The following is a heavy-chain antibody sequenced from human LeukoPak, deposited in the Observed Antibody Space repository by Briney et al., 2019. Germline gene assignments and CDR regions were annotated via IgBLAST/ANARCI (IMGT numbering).Heavy chain of an antibody. V-gene: IGHV1-18*01. Sequence: GASVKVSCKASVYTFTDNGITWVCQAPGQGLERRGWITAYNGNTNYTRKLQGGVTMTTDTSTSTAYMELRSRRSVDTATYYGAREPSYSSGWLLDYWDQGTLVTVSS. CDR3: AREPSYSSGWLLDY. CDR1: VYTFTDNG. CDR2: ITAYNGNT. D-gene: IGHD6-19*01. J-gene: IGHJ4*02.